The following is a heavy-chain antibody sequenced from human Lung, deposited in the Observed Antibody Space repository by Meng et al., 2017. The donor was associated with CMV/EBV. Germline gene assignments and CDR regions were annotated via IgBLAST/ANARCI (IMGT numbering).Heavy chain of an antibody. CDR2: VYYSGTT. Sequence: SETLSLTCTVSGGSIGSSGYYWGWIRQPPGKGLEWIGAVYYSGTTYYNPSLKSRITISVDTSKNQFYLKLYSVTAADTAVYYCARDRNPAVAGRGMDYWGQGTLVTVSS. D-gene: IGHD6-19*01. V-gene: IGHV4-39*07. J-gene: IGHJ4*02. CDR1: GGSIGSSGYY. CDR3: ARDRNPAVAGRGMDY.